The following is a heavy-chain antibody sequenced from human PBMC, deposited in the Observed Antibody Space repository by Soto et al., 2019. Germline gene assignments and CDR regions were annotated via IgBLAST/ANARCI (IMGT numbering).Heavy chain of an antibody. Sequence: PSETLSLTCTVSGGFISSSNYYWGWLRQAPGKELEWIGSIFYSGSTYHSPSLKSRVTTSVDTSKTAFSLQMTYVTAADTAVYYCARHRLVSRYFDLWGRGTLVTVSS. V-gene: IGHV4-39*01. CDR1: GGFISSSNYY. D-gene: IGHD3-9*01. J-gene: IGHJ2*01. CDR2: IFYSGST. CDR3: ARHRLVSRYFDL.